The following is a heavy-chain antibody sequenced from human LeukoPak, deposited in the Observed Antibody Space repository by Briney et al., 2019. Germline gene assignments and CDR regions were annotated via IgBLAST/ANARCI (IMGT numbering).Heavy chain of an antibody. J-gene: IGHJ3*02. CDR3: ARDPIYYDSSGPLSAFDI. CDR2: INPNSGGT. V-gene: IGHV1-2*02. Sequence: ASVKVSCKASGYTFTGYYMHWVRQAPGEGLEWMGWINPNSGGTNYAQKFQGRVTMTRDTSIGTAYMELSRLRSDDTAVYYCARDPIYYDSSGPLSAFDIWGQGTMVTVSS. CDR1: GYTFTGYY. D-gene: IGHD3-22*01.